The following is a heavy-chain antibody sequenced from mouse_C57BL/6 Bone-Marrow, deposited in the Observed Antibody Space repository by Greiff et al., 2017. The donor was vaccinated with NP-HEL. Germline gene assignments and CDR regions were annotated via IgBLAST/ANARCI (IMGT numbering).Heavy chain of an antibody. V-gene: IGHV1-72*01. Sequence: VQLQQSGAELVKPGASVKLSCKASGYTFTSYWMHWVKQRPGRGLEWIGRIDPNSGGTKYNEKFKSKATLTVDKPSSTAYMQLSSLTSEDSAVYYCAKGDGSSYGYFDVWGTGTTVTVSS. CDR3: AKGDGSSYGYFDV. J-gene: IGHJ1*03. D-gene: IGHD1-1*01. CDR2: IDPNSGGT. CDR1: GYTFTSYW.